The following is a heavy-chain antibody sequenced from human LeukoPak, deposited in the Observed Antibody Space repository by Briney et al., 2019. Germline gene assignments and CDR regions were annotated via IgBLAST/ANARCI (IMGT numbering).Heavy chain of an antibody. J-gene: IGHJ4*02. CDR3: AKVSYHYFGSGSYVLDY. CDR1: GFTFSSYS. D-gene: IGHD3-10*01. CDR2: ISGSGGGT. V-gene: IGHV3-23*01. Sequence: GGSLRLSCAASGFTFSSYSMNWVRQAPGKGLEWVSAISGSGGGTYYADSVKGRFTISRDNSKNTLYLRMNSLRAEDTAVYYCAKVSYHYFGSGSYVLDYWGQGTLVTVSS.